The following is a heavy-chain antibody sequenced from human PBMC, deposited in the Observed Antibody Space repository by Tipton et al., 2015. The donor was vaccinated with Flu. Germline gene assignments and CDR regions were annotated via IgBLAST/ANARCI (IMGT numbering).Heavy chain of an antibody. Sequence: TLSLTCTVSGDSISTGGYYWTWIRQHPGKGLEWIGYIYYSGSTYYNPSLEGRVAMSVDTSQNQFSLKLSSVTAADTAVYYCAKDMGHGYNCVAYWGQGTLVTVSS. D-gene: IGHD5-24*01. CDR3: AKDMGHGYNCVAY. CDR2: IYYSGST. J-gene: IGHJ4*02. CDR1: GDSISTGGYY. V-gene: IGHV4-31*03.